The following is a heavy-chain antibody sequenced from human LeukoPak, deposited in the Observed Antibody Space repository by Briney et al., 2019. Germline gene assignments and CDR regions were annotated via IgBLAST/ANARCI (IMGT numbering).Heavy chain of an antibody. Sequence: GGSLRLSCAASGFTFSGSAMHWVRQASGKGLEWVGCIRSKANSYATAYAASVKGRFTISRDDSKNTAYLQMNSLKTEDTAVYYCTRREEMATIYYYYYYMDVWGKGTTVTVSS. D-gene: IGHD5-24*01. CDR3: TRREEMATIYYYYYYMDV. CDR2: IRSKANSYAT. CDR1: GFTFSGSA. V-gene: IGHV3-73*01. J-gene: IGHJ6*03.